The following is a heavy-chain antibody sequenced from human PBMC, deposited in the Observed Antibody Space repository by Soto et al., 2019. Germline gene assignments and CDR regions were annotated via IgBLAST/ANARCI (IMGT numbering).Heavy chain of an antibody. CDR1: GFSFSSFP. Sequence: EVQLLESGGGLVQPGGSLRLSCAASGFSFSSFPMSWVRQAPGKGLESVSAIMGSGGRTYYADSVKGRFTISRDDSKSTVFLQRTSLRVDDTATYYCAKGGANWYFDYRGQGTLVTVTS. J-gene: IGHJ4*02. CDR3: AKGGANWYFDY. CDR2: IMGSGGRT. D-gene: IGHD1-1*01. V-gene: IGHV3-23*01.